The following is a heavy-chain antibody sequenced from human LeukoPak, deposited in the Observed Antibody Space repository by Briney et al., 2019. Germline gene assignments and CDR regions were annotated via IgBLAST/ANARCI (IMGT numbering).Heavy chain of an antibody. Sequence: SVKVSCKASGGTFSSYAISWVRQTPGQGLEWMGGIIPIFGTANYAQKFQGRVTITADKSTSTAYMELSSLRSEDTAVYYCASADSGWYLDWGQGTLVTVSS. CDR3: ASADSGWYLD. D-gene: IGHD6-19*01. CDR1: GGTFSSYA. CDR2: IIPIFGTA. V-gene: IGHV1-69*06. J-gene: IGHJ4*02.